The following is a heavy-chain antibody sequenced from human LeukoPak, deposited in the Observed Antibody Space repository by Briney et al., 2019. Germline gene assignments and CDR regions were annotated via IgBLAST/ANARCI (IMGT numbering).Heavy chain of an antibody. J-gene: IGHJ4*02. CDR2: IGGSGGST. CDR1: GFTFSSYA. V-gene: IGHV3-23*01. CDR3: AKGEYCSTTSCYTLYY. D-gene: IGHD2-2*02. Sequence: GGSLRLSCAASGFTFSSYAMSWVRQAPGKGLEWVSAIGGSGGSTYYADSVKGRFTISRDNSKNTLYLQMNSLRAEDTAVYYCAKGEYCSTTSCYTLYYWGQGTLVTVSS.